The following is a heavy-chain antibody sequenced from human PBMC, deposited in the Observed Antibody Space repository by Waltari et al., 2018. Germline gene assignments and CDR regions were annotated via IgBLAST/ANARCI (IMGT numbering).Heavy chain of an antibody. J-gene: IGHJ4*02. Sequence: EVQLVQSGAEVKKPGATVKISCKASGYTFTDYYMHWVQQAPGKGLEWMGRVDPEDGETICAEKYQGRVTITADTSTDTAYMERSSLGSEDTAVYYCATGLLVLRYFDYWGQGTLVTVSS. V-gene: IGHV1-69-2*01. CDR1: GYTFTDYY. CDR3: ATGLLVLRYFDY. D-gene: IGHD6-13*01. CDR2: VDPEDGET.